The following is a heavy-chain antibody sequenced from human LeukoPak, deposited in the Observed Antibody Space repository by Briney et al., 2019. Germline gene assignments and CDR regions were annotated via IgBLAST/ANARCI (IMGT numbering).Heavy chain of an antibody. J-gene: IGHJ5*02. CDR2: IYYSGST. V-gene: IGHV4-59*11. CDR1: GGSISSHY. Sequence: PSETLSLTCTVSGGSISSHYWSWIRQPPGKGLEWIGYIYYSGSTNYNPSLKSRVTISVDTSKNQFSLKLSSVTAAGTAVYYWARDHVGDDRETDNLFDPWGQGTLVTVSS. D-gene: IGHD2-21*01. CDR3: ARDHVGDDRETDNLFDP.